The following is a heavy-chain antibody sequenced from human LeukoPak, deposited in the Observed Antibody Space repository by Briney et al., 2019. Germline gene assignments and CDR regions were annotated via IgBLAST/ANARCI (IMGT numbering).Heavy chain of an antibody. Sequence: HAGGSLRLSCAASGFTFSSYGMHWVRQAPGKGLEWVAVISYDGSNKYYADSVKGRFTISRDNSKNTQYLQMNSLRAEDTAVYYCAKAVGYSYGYFDYWGQGTLVTVSS. D-gene: IGHD5-18*01. V-gene: IGHV3-30*18. CDR2: ISYDGSNK. CDR1: GFTFSSYG. J-gene: IGHJ4*02. CDR3: AKAVGYSYGYFDY.